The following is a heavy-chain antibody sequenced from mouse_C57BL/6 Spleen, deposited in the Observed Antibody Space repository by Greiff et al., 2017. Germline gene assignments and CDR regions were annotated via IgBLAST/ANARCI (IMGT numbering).Heavy chain of an antibody. CDR2: ISSGGSYT. D-gene: IGHD2-4*01. V-gene: IGHV5-6*01. CDR1: GFTFSSYG. J-gene: IGHJ2*01. CDR3: ARHGILNYDYDGGVDY. Sequence: EVKLMESGGDLVKPGGSLKLSCAASGFTFSSYGMSWVRQTPDKRLEWVATISSGGSYTYYPDSVKGRFTISRDNAKNTLYLQMSSLKSEVTAMDYGARHGILNYDYDGGVDYWGQGTTLTVSS.